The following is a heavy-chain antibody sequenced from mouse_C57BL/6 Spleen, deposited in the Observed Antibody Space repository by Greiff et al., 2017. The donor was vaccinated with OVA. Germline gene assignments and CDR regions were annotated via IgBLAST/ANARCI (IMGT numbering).Heavy chain of an antibody. V-gene: IGHV1-53*01. CDR2: INPSNGGT. Sequence: QVHVKQSGTELVKPGASVKLSCKASGYTFTSYWMHWVKQRPGQGLEWIGNINPSNGGTNYNEKFKSKATLTVDKSSSTAYMQLSSLTSEDSAVYYCARRVTTAPYAMDYWGQGTSVTVSS. D-gene: IGHD2-2*01. CDR3: ARRVTTAPYAMDY. CDR1: GYTFTSYW. J-gene: IGHJ4*01.